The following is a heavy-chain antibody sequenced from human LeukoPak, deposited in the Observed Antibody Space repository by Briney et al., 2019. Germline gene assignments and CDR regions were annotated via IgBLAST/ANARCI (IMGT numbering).Heavy chain of an antibody. CDR1: GGTFSSYA. Sequence: GASVKVSCKASGGTFSSYAISWVRQAPGQGLEWMGRIIPIFGTANYAQKFQGRVTITADESTSTAYMELSSLRSEDTAVYYCARGGHYYDSSGYYLFDYWGQGTLVTVSS. CDR3: ARGGHYYDSSGYYLFDY. J-gene: IGHJ4*02. D-gene: IGHD3-22*01. CDR2: IIPIFGTA. V-gene: IGHV1-69*13.